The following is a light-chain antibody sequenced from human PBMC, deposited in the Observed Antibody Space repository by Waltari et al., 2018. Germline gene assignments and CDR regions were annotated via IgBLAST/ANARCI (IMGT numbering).Light chain of an antibody. Sequence: EIVMTQSPATLSVSPGERATLSCRASQSISSNLAWYQQKPGQSPRLLFYVASIRATGIPAGVSGSGSGTEFTLTINSMQSEDFAVYYCQQYNNWPLLFGQGTKVEIK. CDR3: QQYNNWPLL. CDR2: VAS. CDR1: QSISSN. V-gene: IGKV3-15*01. J-gene: IGKJ1*01.